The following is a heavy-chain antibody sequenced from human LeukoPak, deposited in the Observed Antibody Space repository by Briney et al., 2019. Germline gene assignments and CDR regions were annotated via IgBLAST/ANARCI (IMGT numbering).Heavy chain of an antibody. CDR3: APFGGSAARGYFDY. J-gene: IGHJ4*02. D-gene: IGHD3-16*01. V-gene: IGHV3-48*03. Sequence: GGSLRLSCAASGFTFSSYEMNWVRQAPGKGLEWVSYISSSGSTIYYADSVKGRFTISRDNAKNSLYLQMNSLRAEDTAVYYCAPFGGSAARGYFDYWGQGTLVTVSS. CDR1: GFTFSSYE. CDR2: ISSSGSTI.